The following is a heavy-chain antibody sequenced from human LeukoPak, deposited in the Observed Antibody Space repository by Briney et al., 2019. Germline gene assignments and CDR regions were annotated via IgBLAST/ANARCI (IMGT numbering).Heavy chain of an antibody. Sequence: SGGSLRLSCAASGFTFNNYNMNWVRQAPGKGLEWVSSISSSSSYIYYADSVKGRFTISRDNAKNSLYLQMNSRRVEDTAVYYCARDRDFDYWGQGTLVTVSS. D-gene: IGHD5-24*01. V-gene: IGHV3-21*01. J-gene: IGHJ4*02. CDR3: ARDRDFDY. CDR1: GFTFNNYN. CDR2: ISSSSSYI.